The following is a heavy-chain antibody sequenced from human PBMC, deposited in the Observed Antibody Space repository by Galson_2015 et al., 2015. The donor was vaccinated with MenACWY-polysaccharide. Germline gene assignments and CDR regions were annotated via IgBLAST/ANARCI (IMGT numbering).Heavy chain of an antibody. CDR1: GGFLRTCF. V-gene: IGHV4-34*01. CDR2: ITHTGRG. Sequence: ATLSLTCAVDGGFLRTCFCHGLRPPPGRVLEGIGAITHTGRGHYNPPLLNRVTISADTSKNPFSLTLSTVTAADTAVYYCNCNVLMSSALIDYWGQGSLVIVSS. CDR3: NCNVLMSSALIDY. J-gene: IGHJ4*02. D-gene: IGHD2/OR15-2a*01.